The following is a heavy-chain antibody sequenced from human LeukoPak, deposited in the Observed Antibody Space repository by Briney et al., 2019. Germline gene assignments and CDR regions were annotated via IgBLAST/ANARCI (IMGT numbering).Heavy chain of an antibody. V-gene: IGHV3-7*01. D-gene: IGHD3-10*01. J-gene: IGHJ4*02. CDR3: ARDAFASGSYNPFDN. CDR2: INQGGSEK. CDR1: GFTFSNYW. Sequence: GGSLRLSCAASGFTFSNYWMSWVRQAPGKGLEWVANINQGGSEKFYVDSVKGRFTISRDNAKNSLYLQMNSLRAEDTSVYYCARDAFASGSYNPFDNWGQGTLVTVSS.